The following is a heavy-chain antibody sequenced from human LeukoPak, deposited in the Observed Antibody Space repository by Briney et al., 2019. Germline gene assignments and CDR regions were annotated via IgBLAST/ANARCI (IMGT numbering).Heavy chain of an antibody. D-gene: IGHD6-13*01. J-gene: IGHJ4*02. CDR2: INLNSGGT. V-gene: IGHV1-2*02. CDR1: GGTFSSYA. CDR3: ARGSYSSSWYLSRDFDY. Sequence: ASVKVSCKASGGTFSSYAISWVRQAPGQGLEGMGWINLNSGGTNYAQKFQGRVTMTRDTSISTAYMELSRLRSDDTAVYYCARGSYSSSWYLSRDFDYWGQGTLVTVSS.